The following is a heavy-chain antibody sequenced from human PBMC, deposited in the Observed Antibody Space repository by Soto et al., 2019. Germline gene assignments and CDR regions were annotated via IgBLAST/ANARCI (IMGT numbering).Heavy chain of an antibody. CDR2: ISYDGSNK. V-gene: IGHV3-30*18. CDR1: GFTFSSYG. CDR3: AKGPGASKSSGPDNFDY. Sequence: GGSLRLSCAASGFTFSSYGMHWVRQAPGKGLEWVAVISYDGSNKYYADSVKGRFTISRDNSKNTLYLQMNSLRAEDTAVYYCAKGPGASKSSGPDNFDYWGQGTLVTVSS. D-gene: IGHD6-19*01. J-gene: IGHJ4*02.